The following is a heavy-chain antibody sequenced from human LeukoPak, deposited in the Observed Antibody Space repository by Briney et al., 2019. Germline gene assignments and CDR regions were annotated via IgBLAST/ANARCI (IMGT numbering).Heavy chain of an antibody. CDR2: INHSGST. V-gene: IGHV4-34*01. Sequence: SETLSLTCAVYGGSFSGCYWSWIRQPPGKGLEWIGEINHSGSTNYNPSLKSRVTISVDTSKNQFSLKLSSVTAADTAVYYCARASFVLLWFGELTQYYFDYWGQGTLVTVSS. CDR3: ARASFVLLWFGELTQYYFDY. CDR1: GGSFSGCY. J-gene: IGHJ4*02. D-gene: IGHD3-10*01.